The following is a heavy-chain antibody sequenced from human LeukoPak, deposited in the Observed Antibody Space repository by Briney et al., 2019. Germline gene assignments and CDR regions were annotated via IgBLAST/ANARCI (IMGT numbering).Heavy chain of an antibody. J-gene: IGHJ6*03. CDR3: AKAPATGEGYYFYYMDV. Sequence: GGSLRLSCAASGFASGFSFSDYAVSWVRQAPGKGPEWVASVNGRGATTYYADSVRGRFTISRDDSKNTIYLQMISLAADDTAIYFCAKAPATGEGYYFYYMDVWGKGTTVTVSS. V-gene: IGHV3-23*01. CDR1: GFSFSDYA. D-gene: IGHD7-27*01. CDR2: VNGRGATT.